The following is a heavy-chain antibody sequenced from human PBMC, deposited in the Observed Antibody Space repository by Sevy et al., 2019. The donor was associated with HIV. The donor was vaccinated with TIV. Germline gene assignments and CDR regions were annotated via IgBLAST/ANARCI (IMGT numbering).Heavy chain of an antibody. CDR3: ARDLEFYDYGDYGPAFMPDY. V-gene: IGHV3-33*01. CDR1: GFTFSTYG. CDR2: IWFDGSNT. J-gene: IGHJ4*02. Sequence: GGSLRLSCAASGFTFSTYGMHWVRQAPVKGLEWVAVIWFDGSNTYYADSVKGRFTISRDIAKNTLHLQMNSLRVEDTAVYYCARDLEFYDYGDYGPAFMPDYWGQGTLVTVSS. D-gene: IGHD4-17*01.